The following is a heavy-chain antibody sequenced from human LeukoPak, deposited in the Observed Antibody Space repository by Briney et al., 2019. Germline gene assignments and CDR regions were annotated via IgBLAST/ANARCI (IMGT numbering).Heavy chain of an antibody. CDR1: RYTFTGYY. J-gene: IGHJ3*02. CDR2: INPNSGGT. CDR3: AGHWGDSPNHSEDLYAFDI. V-gene: IGHV1-2*02. Sequence: ASVKVSCKASRYTFTGYYMHWVRQAPGQGLEWMGWINPNSGGTNYAQKFQGRVTMTRDTPISTAYMELSRLRSDDTAVYYCAGHWGDSPNHSEDLYAFDIWGEGTMV. D-gene: IGHD1-14*01.